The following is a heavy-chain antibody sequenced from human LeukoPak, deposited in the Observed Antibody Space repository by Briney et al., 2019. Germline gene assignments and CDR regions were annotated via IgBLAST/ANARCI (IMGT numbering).Heavy chain of an antibody. CDR2: INHSGST. J-gene: IGHJ5*02. CDR3: ARRGRGYYGSGSYYSVFTT. CDR1: GGSFSGYY. Sequence: SETLSLTCAVYGGSFSGYYWSWIRQPPGKGLEWIGEINHSGSTNYNPSLKSRVTISVDTSKNQFSLKLSSVTAADTAVYYCARRGRGYYGSGSYYSVFTTWGQGTLVTVSS. V-gene: IGHV4-34*01. D-gene: IGHD3-10*01.